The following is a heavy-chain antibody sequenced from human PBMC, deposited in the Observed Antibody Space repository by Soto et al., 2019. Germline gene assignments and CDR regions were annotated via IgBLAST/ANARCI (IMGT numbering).Heavy chain of an antibody. CDR3: ARQGYCSGGSCYECLKAFDP. V-gene: IGHV5-10-1*01. CDR2: IDPSDSYT. CDR1: GYSFTSYW. J-gene: IGHJ5*02. Sequence: PGESLKISCKGSGYSFTSYWISWVRQMPGKGLEWMGRIDPSDSYTNYSPSFQSHVTISADKSISTAYLQWSSLKASDTAMYYCARQGYCSGGSCYECLKAFDPWGQGSLVTVS. D-gene: IGHD2-15*01.